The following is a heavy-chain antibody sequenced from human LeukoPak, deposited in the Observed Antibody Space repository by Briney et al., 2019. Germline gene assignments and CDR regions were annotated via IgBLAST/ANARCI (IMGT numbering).Heavy chain of an antibody. D-gene: IGHD1/OR15-1a*01. CDR2: INPNSGGT. CDR1: GYTFTGYY. Sequence: ASVKVSCKASGYTFTGYYMHWVRQAPGQGLEWMGWINPNSGGTNYAQKFQGRVTMTRDTSISTAYMELSRLRSDDTAVYYCAREGIGTMAPSYYFDYWGQGTLVTVSS. CDR3: AREGIGTMAPSYYFDY. V-gene: IGHV1-2*02. J-gene: IGHJ4*02.